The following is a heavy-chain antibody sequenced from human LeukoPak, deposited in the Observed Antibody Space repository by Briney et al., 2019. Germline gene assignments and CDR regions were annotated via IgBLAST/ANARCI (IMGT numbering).Heavy chain of an antibody. CDR3: AKDLSGSYFNRDALDV. J-gene: IGHJ3*01. Sequence: GGSLRLSCAASGFTFSSYSMNWVRQAPGKGLEWVSSINNSGGATYYADSVKGRFTISRDNSKNTLYLQMNSLRAEDTAVYYCAKDLSGSYFNRDALDVWGQGTMVTVSS. V-gene: IGHV3-23*01. CDR2: INNSGGAT. CDR1: GFTFSSYS. D-gene: IGHD1-26*01.